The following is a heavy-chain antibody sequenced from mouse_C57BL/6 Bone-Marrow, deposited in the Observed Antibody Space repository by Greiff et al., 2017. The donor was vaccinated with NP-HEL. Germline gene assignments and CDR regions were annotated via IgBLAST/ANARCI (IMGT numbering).Heavy chain of an antibody. CDR1: GYTFTDYN. J-gene: IGHJ4*01. CDR2: INPNNGGT. Sequence: EVKLQESGPELVKPGASVKISCKASGYTFTDYNMDWVKQSHGKSLEWIGDINPNNGGTIYNQKFKGKATLTVDKSSSTAYMELRSLTSEDTAVYYCARKSPYYAMDYWGQGTSVTVSS. V-gene: IGHV1-18*01. CDR3: ARKSPYYAMDY.